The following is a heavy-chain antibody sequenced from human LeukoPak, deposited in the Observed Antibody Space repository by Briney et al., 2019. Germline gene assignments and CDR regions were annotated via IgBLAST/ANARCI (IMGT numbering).Heavy chain of an antibody. J-gene: IGHJ6*03. CDR2: INNNGANT. V-gene: IGHV3-23*01. D-gene: IGHD1-1*01. CDR3: AKGNGYTPYYYYYYMDV. Sequence: GGTLRLSCAASGFTFSTYGMSWVRQAPGKGLEWVSGINNNGANTYYADSVKGRFTISRDNSKNTLYLQMNSLRAEDTAVYYCAKGNGYTPYYYYYYMDVWGKGTTVTISS. CDR1: GFTFSTYG.